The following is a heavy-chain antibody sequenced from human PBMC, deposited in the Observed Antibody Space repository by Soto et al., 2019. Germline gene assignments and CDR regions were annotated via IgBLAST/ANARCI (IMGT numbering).Heavy chain of an antibody. CDR1: GYSFTSYN. J-gene: IGHJ4*02. D-gene: IGHD3-10*01. Sequence: ASVKVSCKASGYSFTSYNINWVRQATGQGLEWMGWMNPNSGNTGYAQKFQGRVTMTRNTSISTAYMELNSLRSEDTAVYYCARGSWTQEKYFDYWGQGTLVTVSS. CDR2: MNPNSGNT. CDR3: ARGSWTQEKYFDY. V-gene: IGHV1-8*01.